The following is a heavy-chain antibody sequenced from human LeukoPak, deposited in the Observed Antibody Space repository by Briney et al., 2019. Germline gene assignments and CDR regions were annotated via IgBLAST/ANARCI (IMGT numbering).Heavy chain of an antibody. Sequence: GGSLRLSCVASGFSLSTFAMSWVRQSPEKGLEWVSSISSSSSYIYYADSVKGRFTISRDNAKNSLYLQMNSLRAEDTAVYYCARVIVGATLPSYYFDYWGQGTLVTVSS. CDR2: ISSSSSYI. V-gene: IGHV3-21*01. CDR1: GFSLSTFA. D-gene: IGHD1-26*01. J-gene: IGHJ4*02. CDR3: ARVIVGATLPSYYFDY.